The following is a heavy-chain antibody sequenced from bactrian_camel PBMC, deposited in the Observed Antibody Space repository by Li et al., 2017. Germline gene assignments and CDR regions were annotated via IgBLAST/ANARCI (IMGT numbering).Heavy chain of an antibody. Sequence: VQLVESGGGLVPPGGSLRLSCQASGNTQSLRCMGWFRQVPGKEREGVASIEKDGTATYIDSVKGRFTISRDNSSNTLYLDMNDLKPEDTATYRCGSSWGLTAEQALGTIARSDFGYWGDGTQVTVS. CDR3: GSSWGLTAEQALGTIARSDFGY. J-gene: IGHJ6*01. CDR1: GNTQSLRC. V-gene: IGHV3S9*01. CDR2: IEKDGTA. D-gene: IGHD5*01.